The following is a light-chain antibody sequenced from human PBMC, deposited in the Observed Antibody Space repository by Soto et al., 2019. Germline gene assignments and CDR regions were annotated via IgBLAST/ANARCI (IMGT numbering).Light chain of an antibody. J-gene: IGKJ2*01. CDR2: GAS. Sequence: EIVLTQSPGTLSLSSGERATLSCRASQSVSSNYLAWYQQKPGQAPRLLIYGASSRAAGIQDRFSGSGSGTDFTLTISRLGPEDFAVYYCQQYGSSTMYTFGQGTKLEIK. CDR3: QQYGSSTMYT. CDR1: QSVSSNY. V-gene: IGKV3-20*01.